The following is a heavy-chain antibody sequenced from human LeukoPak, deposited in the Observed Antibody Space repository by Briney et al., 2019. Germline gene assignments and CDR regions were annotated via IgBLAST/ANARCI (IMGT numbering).Heavy chain of an antibody. CDR1: GGSIRSGFHY. CDR3: TRRASGSGGTQAGMDV. D-gene: IGHD2-15*01. J-gene: IGHJ6*02. CDR2: ILYTGGS. Sequence: PSETLSLNCTVSGGSIRSGFHYWDWIRQPPGKGLEWIGSILYTGGSWVKPSLKSRASISVDTSRNQFSLTLHSVNAIDTALYYCTRRASGSGGTQAGMDVWGQGTTVTVSS. V-gene: IGHV4-39*01.